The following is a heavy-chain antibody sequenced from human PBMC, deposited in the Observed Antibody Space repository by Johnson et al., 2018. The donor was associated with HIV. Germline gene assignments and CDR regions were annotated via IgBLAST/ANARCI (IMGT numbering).Heavy chain of an antibody. CDR1: GFTVSSNY. V-gene: IGHV3-66*01. Sequence: VQLMESGGGVVRPGGSLRLSCAASGFTVSSNYMSWVRQAPGKGLEWVSVIYSGDRTYSAVSVKGRFTISRDNSKNTLYLQMNSLRPQDTAVYYCARTRQGAFDIWGQGTMVTVSS. CDR3: ARTRQGAFDI. J-gene: IGHJ3*02. CDR2: IYSGDRT.